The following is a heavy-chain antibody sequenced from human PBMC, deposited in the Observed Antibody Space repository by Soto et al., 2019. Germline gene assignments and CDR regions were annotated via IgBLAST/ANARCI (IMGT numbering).Heavy chain of an antibody. J-gene: IGHJ5*02. CDR1: GYTFTSYG. V-gene: IGHV1-18*01. CDR3: ARGQYYDFWSGYYDWFDP. Sequence: QVQLVQSGAEVKKPGASVKVSCKASGYTFTSYGISWVRQATGQGLEWMGWISAYNGNTNYAQKLQGRVTMTTDTSTSTAYMELRSLRSDDTAVYYCARGQYYDFWSGYYDWFDPWGQGTLVTVSS. D-gene: IGHD3-3*01. CDR2: ISAYNGNT.